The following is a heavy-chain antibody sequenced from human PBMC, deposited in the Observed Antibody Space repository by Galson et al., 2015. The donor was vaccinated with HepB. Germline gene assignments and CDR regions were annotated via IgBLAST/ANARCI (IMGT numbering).Heavy chain of an antibody. Sequence: SLRLSCAASGFTFSSYWMHWVRQAPGKGLVWVSRINSDGSSTSYAASVKGRFTISRDNAKNTLYLQMNSLRAEDTAVYYCARDLTYYDILTGSFVKYFDYWGQGTLVTVSS. D-gene: IGHD3-9*01. CDR1: GFTFSSYW. V-gene: IGHV3-74*01. J-gene: IGHJ4*02. CDR3: ARDLTYYDILTGSFVKYFDY. CDR2: INSDGSST.